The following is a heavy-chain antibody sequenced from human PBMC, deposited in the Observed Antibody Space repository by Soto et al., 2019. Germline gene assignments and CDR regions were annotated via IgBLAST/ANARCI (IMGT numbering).Heavy chain of an antibody. CDR2: ISAYNGKT. D-gene: IGHD3-16*02. CDR1: GYTFTSYG. J-gene: IGHJ3*02. CDR3: ARDDYFWGSYRRPWGSFDI. Sequence: ASVKVSCKASGYTFTSYGISWVRQAPGQGLEWVGWISAYNGKTNYAQKLQRRVTMTKDTSTSTAYMELNKLRSDDTAVYYGARDDYFWGSYRRPWGSFDIWGQGTLVTVSS. V-gene: IGHV1-18*04.